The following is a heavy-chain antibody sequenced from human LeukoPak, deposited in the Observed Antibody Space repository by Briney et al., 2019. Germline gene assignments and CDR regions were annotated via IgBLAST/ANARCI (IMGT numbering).Heavy chain of an antibody. V-gene: IGHV4-30-2*01. CDR2: IYHSGST. CDR1: GGSISSGGYY. J-gene: IGHJ5*02. Sequence: SETLSLTCTVSGGSISSGGYYWSWIRQPPGKGLEWIGYIYHSGSTYYNPPLKSRVTISVDRSKNQFSLKLSSVTAADTAVYYCARDHLRDWFDPWGQGTLVTVSS. CDR3: ARDHLRDWFDP.